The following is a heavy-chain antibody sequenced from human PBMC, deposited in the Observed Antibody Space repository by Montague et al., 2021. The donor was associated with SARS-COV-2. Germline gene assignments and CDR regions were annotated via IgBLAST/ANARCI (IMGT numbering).Heavy chain of an antibody. J-gene: IGHJ6*04. D-gene: IGHD3-10*01. CDR2: IACDDDK. CDR1: CFSLSISGMC. Sequence: LTLTCTFSCFSLSISGMCVSWIRQPPGKALEWLARIACDDDKYYSTSLKTRLTISKDTSKNQLVLTMTNMDPVDTATYYCARTTGTDYTGYYYYAMDVWGKGTTV. CDR3: ARTTGTDYTGYYYYAMDV. V-gene: IGHV2-70*11.